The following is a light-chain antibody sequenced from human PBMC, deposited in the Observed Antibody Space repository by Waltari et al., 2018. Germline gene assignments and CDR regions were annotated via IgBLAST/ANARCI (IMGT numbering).Light chain of an antibody. Sequence: DIQMTQSPSSLSASVGDRVTITCRASQSISSYLNWYQQKPGKAPKLLIYAASSLQSGVPSRLSGSGSGTDFTLTISSLQPEEFARDYCQQSYSTPPLTFGGGTKVEIK. CDR2: AAS. CDR3: QQSYSTPPLT. V-gene: IGKV1-39*01. CDR1: QSISSY. J-gene: IGKJ4*01.